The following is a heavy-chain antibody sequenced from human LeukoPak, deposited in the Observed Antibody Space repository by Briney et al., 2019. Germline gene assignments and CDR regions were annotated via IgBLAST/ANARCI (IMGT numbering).Heavy chain of an antibody. D-gene: IGHD2-2*01. Sequence: GGSLRLSCAASGYTLRLYAMPWVRQAPGKGLEWVSGISGSGGSTYYADSVKGRLTMSRDNSKNTLYLQMKSPRAKDTAVYYCAKGGSTNPNNWLDPWGQGTLVTVSS. CDR2: ISGSGGST. J-gene: IGHJ5*02. CDR3: AKGGSTNPNNWLDP. V-gene: IGHV3-23*01. CDR1: GYTLRLYA.